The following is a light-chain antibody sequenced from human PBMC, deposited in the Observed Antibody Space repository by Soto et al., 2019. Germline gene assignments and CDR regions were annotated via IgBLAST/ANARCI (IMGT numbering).Light chain of an antibody. CDR2: DVS. J-gene: IGLJ1*01. CDR3: CSYAGSYTYV. V-gene: IGLV2-11*01. Sequence: QSALTQPASVSGSPGQSITISCTGTSSDVGGCNYVSWYQQHPGRAPKVMIYDVSKRPSGVPDRFSGSKSGNTASLTISGLQAEDEADYYCCSYAGSYTYVFGTGTKVTVL. CDR1: SSDVGGCNY.